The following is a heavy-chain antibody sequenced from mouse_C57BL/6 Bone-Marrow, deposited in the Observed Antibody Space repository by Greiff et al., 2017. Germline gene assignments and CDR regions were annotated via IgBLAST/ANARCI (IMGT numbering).Heavy chain of an antibody. CDR2: IDPNSGGT. Sequence: QQSCKASGYTFTSYWMHWVKQRPGRGLEWIGRIDPNSGGTKYNEKFKSKATLTVDKPSSTAYMQLSSLTSEDSAVYYCARIDYYGSSYAMDYWGQGTSVTVSS. CDR1: GYTFTSYW. V-gene: IGHV1-72*01. CDR3: ARIDYYGSSYAMDY. J-gene: IGHJ4*01. D-gene: IGHD1-1*01.